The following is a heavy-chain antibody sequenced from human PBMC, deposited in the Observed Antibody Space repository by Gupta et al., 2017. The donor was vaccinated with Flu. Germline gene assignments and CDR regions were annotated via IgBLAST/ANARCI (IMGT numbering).Heavy chain of an antibody. V-gene: IGHV3-30*03. CDR3: ARDSGWKYFDY. J-gene: IGHJ4*02. CDR2: MSNDGRNK. CDR1: FIFSSYG. Sequence: FIFSSYGMHWVRQAPGKGLEWLAVMSNDGRNKYYADSVRGRFTISRDKSKTTLFLQMNSLRAEDTAVYYCARDSGWKYFDYWGQGTLVTVSS. D-gene: IGHD1-1*01.